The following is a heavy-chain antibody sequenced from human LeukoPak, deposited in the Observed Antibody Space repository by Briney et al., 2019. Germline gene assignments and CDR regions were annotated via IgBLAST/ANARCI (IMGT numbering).Heavy chain of an antibody. CDR1: DGSFSGYY. D-gene: IGHD3-22*01. CDR3: ARGDYYDSNSVWFDP. V-gene: IGHV4-34*01. Sequence: SETLSLTCAVYDGSFSGYYCSWIRQPPGKGLEWIGEINHSGSTNYNPSLKSRVTITADTSKNQFSLKLSSVTAADTAEYYCARGDYYDSNSVWFDPWGQGALVTVSS. CDR2: INHSGST. J-gene: IGHJ5*02.